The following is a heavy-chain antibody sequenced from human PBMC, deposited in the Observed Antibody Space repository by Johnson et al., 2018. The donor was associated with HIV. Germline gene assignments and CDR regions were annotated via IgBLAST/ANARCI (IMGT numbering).Heavy chain of an antibody. CDR2: INSDGSST. CDR3: ARDRRLADAFDI. Sequence: EQLVESGGGLVQPGGSLRLSCAASGFDFSSSWMHWVRQAPGKGLVWVSRINSDGSSTSYADSVKGRFTISRDNAKNTLYLQMNSLRAEDTAVYYCARDRRLADAFDIWGQGTMVTVSS. V-gene: IGHV3-74*01. J-gene: IGHJ3*02. D-gene: IGHD5-12*01. CDR1: GFDFSSSW.